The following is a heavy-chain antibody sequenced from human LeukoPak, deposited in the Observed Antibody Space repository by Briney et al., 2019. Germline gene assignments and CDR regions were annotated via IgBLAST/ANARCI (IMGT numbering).Heavy chain of an antibody. CDR2: IYYSGNT. CDR1: GGSFSGYY. Sequence: SETLSLTCAVYGGSFSGYYWSWLRQFPGKGLEWIGYIYYSGNTYYNPSLKSRITMSVDTSENQFSLHLSSVTAADTAVYYCARELGYYDSSALGYFDCWGQGILVTVSS. CDR3: ARELGYYDSSALGYFDC. D-gene: IGHD3-22*01. J-gene: IGHJ4*02. V-gene: IGHV4-31*11.